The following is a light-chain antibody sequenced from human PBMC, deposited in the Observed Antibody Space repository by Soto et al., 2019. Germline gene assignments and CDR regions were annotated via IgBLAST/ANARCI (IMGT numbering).Light chain of an antibody. V-gene: IGKV1D-16*01. CDR2: AAS. Sequence: DIQMTQSPSSLSASVGDRVTITCRASQGISSWLAWYQQKPGKAPKLLIYAASSLQSGVPSRFSGSGSGTQIDLTISSPEPEDFAIYYCQHYDNSLWTFGQGTKVDIK. J-gene: IGKJ1*01. CDR3: QHYDNSLWT. CDR1: QGISSW.